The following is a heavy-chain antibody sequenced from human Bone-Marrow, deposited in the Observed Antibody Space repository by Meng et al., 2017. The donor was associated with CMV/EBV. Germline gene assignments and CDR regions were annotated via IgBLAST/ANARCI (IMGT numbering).Heavy chain of an antibody. CDR2: ISTYNDNT. D-gene: IGHD1-26*01. CDR1: GYTCTSYG. J-gene: IGHJ4*02. V-gene: IGHV1-18*01. CDR3: ARGQGGI. Sequence: SVKVSCKASGYTCTSYGITWVRQAPGQGLEWMGWISTYNDNTYYAQKIQGRATMTTDTSTTTAYMELRSLTSDDTAVYYCARGQGGIWGQGTLVTVSS.